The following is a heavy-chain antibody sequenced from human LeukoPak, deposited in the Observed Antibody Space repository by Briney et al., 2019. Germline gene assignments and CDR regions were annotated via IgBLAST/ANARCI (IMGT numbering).Heavy chain of an antibody. J-gene: IGHJ4*02. CDR3: AKGSLAVAGTPDY. CDR2: IRYDGSNK. D-gene: IGHD6-19*01. V-gene: IGHV3-30*02. CDR1: GFTFSSYG. Sequence: PGGSLRLSCAASGFTFSSYGMHWVRQAPGKGLEWVAFIRYDGSNKYYADSVKGRFTISRDNSKNTLYLQMNSLRAEDTAVYYCAKGSLAVAGTPDYWGQRTLVTVSS.